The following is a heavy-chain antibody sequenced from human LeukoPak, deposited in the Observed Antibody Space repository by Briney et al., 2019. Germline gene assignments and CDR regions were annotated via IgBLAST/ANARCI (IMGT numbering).Heavy chain of an antibody. CDR2: ITYDGVNK. CDR1: GFTFSNYG. V-gene: IGHV3-30*03. CDR3: ASGGVSIVVVVAATQEFDY. Sequence: GGSLRLSCAASGFTFSNYGMHWVRQAPGKGLEGVADITYDGVNKYYADSVKGRFTISRDNSKNTLYLQMNSLRAEDTAVYYCASGGVSIVVVVAATQEFDYWGQGTLVTVSS. D-gene: IGHD2-15*01. J-gene: IGHJ4*02.